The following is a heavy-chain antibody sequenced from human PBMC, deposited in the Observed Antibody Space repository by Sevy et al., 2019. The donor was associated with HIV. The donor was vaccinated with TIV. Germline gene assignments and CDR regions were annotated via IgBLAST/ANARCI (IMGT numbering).Heavy chain of an antibody. Sequence: GESLKISCVVSGLTFSSDSMNWVRQAPGKGLEWLAYISSSSRTIYYADSVEGRFTISRDNDKNSVFLQMNNLRDEDSATYYCARDVDTPFVRSFDSWGQGTLVTVSS. V-gene: IGHV3-48*02. CDR2: ISSSSRTI. CDR3: ARDVDTPFVRSFDS. D-gene: IGHD5-18*01. J-gene: IGHJ4*02. CDR1: GLTFSSDS.